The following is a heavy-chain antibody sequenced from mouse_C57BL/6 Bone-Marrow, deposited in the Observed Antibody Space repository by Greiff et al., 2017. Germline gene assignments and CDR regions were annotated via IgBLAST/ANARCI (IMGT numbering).Heavy chain of an antibody. CDR2: ISYDGSN. J-gene: IGHJ2*01. V-gene: IGHV3-6*01. D-gene: IGHD4-1*01. CDR3: ARARTGHFDY. Sequence: EVKLEESGPGLVKPSQSLSLTYSVTGYSITSGYYWNWIRQFPGNKLEWMGYISYDGSNNYNPSLKNRISITRDTSKNQFFLKLNSVTTEDTATYYCARARTGHFDYWGQGTTLTVSS. CDR1: GYSITSGYY.